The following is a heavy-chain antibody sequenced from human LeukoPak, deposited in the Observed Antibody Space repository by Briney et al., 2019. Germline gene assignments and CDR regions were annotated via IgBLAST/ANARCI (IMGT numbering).Heavy chain of an antibody. J-gene: IGHJ4*02. CDR1: GYTLTELS. Sequence: ASVKVSCKVSGYTLTELSMHWVRQAPGKGLEWMGGFDPEDGETIYAQKFQGRVTMTEDTSTDTAYMELSSLRSEDTAVYYCATDPTPYHDSSPFGYWGQGTLVTVSS. CDR2: FDPEDGET. V-gene: IGHV1-24*01. CDR3: ATDPTPYHDSSPFGY. D-gene: IGHD3-22*01.